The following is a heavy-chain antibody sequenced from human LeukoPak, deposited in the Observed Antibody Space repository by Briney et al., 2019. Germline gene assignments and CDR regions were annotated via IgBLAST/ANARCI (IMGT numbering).Heavy chain of an antibody. Sequence: SVKVSCKASGGTFSSYAISWVRQAPGQGLEWMGGIIPIFGTASYAQKFQGRVTITADESTSTAYMELSSLRSEDTAVYYCARAHYGSGSYYTLNWFDPWGQGTLVTVSS. CDR1: GGTFSSYA. J-gene: IGHJ5*02. CDR3: ARAHYGSGSYYTLNWFDP. CDR2: IIPIFGTA. V-gene: IGHV1-69*13. D-gene: IGHD3-10*01.